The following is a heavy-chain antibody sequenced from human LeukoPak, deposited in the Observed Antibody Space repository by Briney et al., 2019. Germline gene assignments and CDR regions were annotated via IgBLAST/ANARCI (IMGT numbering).Heavy chain of an antibody. CDR1: GGSISSYY. Sequence: SETLSLTCTVSGGSISSYYWSWIRQPPGKGLEWIGYIYYSGSTNYNPSLKSRVTISVDTSKNQFSLKLSSVTAADTAVYYCARALWSGYTYYYYYMDVSGKGTTVTVSS. D-gene: IGHD3-3*01. V-gene: IGHV4-59*01. CDR3: ARALWSGYTYYYYYMDV. J-gene: IGHJ6*03. CDR2: IYYSGST.